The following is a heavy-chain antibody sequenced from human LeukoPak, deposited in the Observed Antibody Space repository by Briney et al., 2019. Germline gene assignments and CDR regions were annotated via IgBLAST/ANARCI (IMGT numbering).Heavy chain of an antibody. D-gene: IGHD3-22*01. Sequence: GGSLRLSCEASGFTFSSYWMSWVRQAPGKGLEWVANIKQDGGEKHYMDSVKGRFTISRDNAKNSLHLQMNSLRAEDTAVYYCRFDTSGYYSGDYWGQGTLVTVSS. CDR2: IKQDGGEK. CDR1: GFTFSSYW. CDR3: RFDTSGYYSGDY. V-gene: IGHV3-7*01. J-gene: IGHJ4*02.